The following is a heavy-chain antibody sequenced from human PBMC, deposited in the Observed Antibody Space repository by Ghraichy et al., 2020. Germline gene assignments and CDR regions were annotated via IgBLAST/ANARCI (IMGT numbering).Heavy chain of an antibody. CDR2: ISYDGSNK. Sequence: GESLNISCAASGFTFSSYGMHWVRQAPGKGLEWVAVISYDGSNKYYADSVKGRFTISRDNSKNTLYLQMNSLRAEDTAVYYCAKDFSQLLFPWGQGTLVTVSS. J-gene: IGHJ5*02. D-gene: IGHD2-2*01. CDR3: AKDFSQLLFP. CDR1: GFTFSSYG. V-gene: IGHV3-30*18.